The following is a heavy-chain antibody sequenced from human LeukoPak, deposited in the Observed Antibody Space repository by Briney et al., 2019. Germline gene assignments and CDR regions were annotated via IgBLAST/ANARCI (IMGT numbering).Heavy chain of an antibody. D-gene: IGHD3-22*01. V-gene: IGHV3-23*01. CDR2: ISGSGGST. CDR3: AKDRLSVYYYDSSGYYYFDY. J-gene: IGHJ4*02. CDR1: GFTFSSYA. Sequence: GGSLRLSCAASGFTFSSYAMSWVRQAPGKGLEWVSTISGSGGSTYYADSVKGRFTIFRDNSKNTLYLQMNSLRAEDTAVYYCAKDRLSVYYYDSSGYYYFDYWGQGTLVTVSP.